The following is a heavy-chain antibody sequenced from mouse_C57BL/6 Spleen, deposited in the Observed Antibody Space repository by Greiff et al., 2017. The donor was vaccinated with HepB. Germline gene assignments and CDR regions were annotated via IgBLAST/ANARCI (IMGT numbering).Heavy chain of an antibody. J-gene: IGHJ1*03. CDR1: GYTFTDYE. CDR3: VRLRDFDV. Sequence: VKLMESGAELVRPGASVTLSCKASGYTFTDYEMHWVKQTPVHGLEWIGAIDPETGGTAYNQKFKGKAILTADKSSSTAYMELRSLTSEDSAVYYCVRLRDFDVWGTGTTVTVSS. V-gene: IGHV1-15*01. CDR2: IDPETGGT. D-gene: IGHD1-2*01.